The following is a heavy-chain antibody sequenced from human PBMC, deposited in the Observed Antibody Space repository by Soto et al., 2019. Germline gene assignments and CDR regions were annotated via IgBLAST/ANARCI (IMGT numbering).Heavy chain of an antibody. CDR3: ARDSRLSPIYYGMDV. V-gene: IGHV1-18*01. J-gene: IGHJ6*02. CDR1: GYSFISHG. Sequence: QVQLVQSEAEVKKPGASVKVSCKASGYSFISHGVSWVRQAPGQGLEWMGWISAYSGNTNYAQKFQGRVTMTTDTSTNRAYMELRSLRSDDTAVYYCARDSRLSPIYYGMDVWGQGNRVTVSS. D-gene: IGHD2-8*01. CDR2: ISAYSGNT.